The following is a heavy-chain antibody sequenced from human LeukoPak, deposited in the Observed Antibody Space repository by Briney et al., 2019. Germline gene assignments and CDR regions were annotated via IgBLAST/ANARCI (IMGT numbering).Heavy chain of an antibody. CDR3: ARDAPTAYCSGGSCYFDY. CDR1: GDSFSYFY. D-gene: IGHD2-15*01. V-gene: IGHV4-4*08. Sequence: SETLSLTCTVSGDSFSYFYWSWIRQPPGKGLEWIGYIYNSGSTNYNPSLKSRVTISLDTSKNQFSLNLSSVTAADTAVYYCARDAPTAYCSGGSCYFDYWGQGTLVTVSS. J-gene: IGHJ4*02. CDR2: IYNSGST.